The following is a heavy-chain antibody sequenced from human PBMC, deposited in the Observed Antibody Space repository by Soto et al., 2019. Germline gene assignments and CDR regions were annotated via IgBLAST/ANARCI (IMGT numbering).Heavy chain of an antibody. V-gene: IGHV1-18*01. D-gene: IGHD2-8*01. Sequence: GASVKVSCKASGYTFVNYGSKWVRQAPGQGLEWMGWINTYNGNTHYAQMLQGRVSVTTDTSTSTAYMELRSLRSDDTAVYYCARDPYHVLMVNAPNLYGMDVWGQGTTVTVSS. CDR3: ARDPYHVLMVNAPNLYGMDV. J-gene: IGHJ6*02. CDR2: INTYNGNT. CDR1: GYTFVNYG.